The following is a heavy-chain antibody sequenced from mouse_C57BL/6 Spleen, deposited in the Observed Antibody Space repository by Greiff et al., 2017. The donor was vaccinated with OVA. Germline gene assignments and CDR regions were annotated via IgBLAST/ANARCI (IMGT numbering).Heavy chain of an antibody. V-gene: IGHV14-4*01. CDR1: GFNIKDDY. J-gene: IGHJ2*01. Sequence: VQLKQSGAELVRPGASVKLSCTASGFNIKDDYMHWVKQRPEQGLEWIGWIDPENGDTEYASKFQGKATITADTSSNTAYLQLSSLTSEDTAVYYCTTWSPFDYWGQGTTLTVSS. CDR2: IDPENGDT. CDR3: TTWSPFDY.